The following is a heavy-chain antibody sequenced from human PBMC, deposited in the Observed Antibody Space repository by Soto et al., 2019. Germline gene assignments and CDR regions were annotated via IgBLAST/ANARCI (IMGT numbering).Heavy chain of an antibody. Sequence: QVQLVESGGGAVQPGRSLRLSCAASGFTFSNNGIHWVRQAPGKGLEWVAVISSDGINKYYADSVKGRSTISRDNSKHPLFLQMNSLRVEHTSVYYCAMDLYGGSSRFDYWGQGPLVTVSS. V-gene: IGHV3-30*03. J-gene: IGHJ4*02. D-gene: IGHD2-15*01. CDR2: ISSDGINK. CDR1: GFTFSNNG. CDR3: AMDLYGGSSRFDY.